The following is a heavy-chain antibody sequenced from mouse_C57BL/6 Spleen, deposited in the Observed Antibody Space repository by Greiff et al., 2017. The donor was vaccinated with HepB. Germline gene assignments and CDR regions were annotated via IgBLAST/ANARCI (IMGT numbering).Heavy chain of an antibody. V-gene: IGHV5-9-1*02. CDR3: TRDYDGYYRAMDY. Sequence: EVMLVESGEGLVKPGGSLKLSCAASGFTFSSYAMSWVRQTPEKRLEWVAYISSGGDYIYYADTVKGRFTISRDNARNTLYLQMSSLKSEDTAMYYCTRDYDGYYRAMDYWGQGTSVTVSS. CDR1: GFTFSSYA. CDR2: ISSGGDYI. D-gene: IGHD2-3*01. J-gene: IGHJ4*01.